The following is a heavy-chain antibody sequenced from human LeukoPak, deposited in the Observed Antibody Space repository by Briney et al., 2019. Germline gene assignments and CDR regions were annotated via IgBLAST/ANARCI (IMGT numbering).Heavy chain of an antibody. CDR3: ARGKTRKVTTVATRYFDL. CDR2: IYYSGST. V-gene: IGHV4-31*03. CDR1: GGSISSGGYY. J-gene: IGHJ2*01. D-gene: IGHD4-23*01. Sequence: SETLSLTCTVSGGSISSGGYYWSWIRQHPGKGLEWIGYIYYSGSTYYNPSLKSRVTISVDTSKNQFSLKLSSVTAADTAVYYCARGKTRKVTTVATRYFDLWGRGTLVTVSS.